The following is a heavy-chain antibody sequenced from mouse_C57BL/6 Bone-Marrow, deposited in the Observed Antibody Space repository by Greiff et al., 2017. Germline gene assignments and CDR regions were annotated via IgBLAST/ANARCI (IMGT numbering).Heavy chain of an antibody. CDR1: GYTFTSYW. V-gene: IGHV1-52*01. CDR2: IDPSDSET. D-gene: IGHD1-1*01. J-gene: IGHJ1*03. Sequence: QVQLQQPGAELVRPGSSVKLSCKASGYTFTSYWMHWVKQRPIQGLEWIGNIDPSDSETHYNQKFKDKATLTVDKSSSTAYMQLSSLTSEDSAVYYCAREGFYYGSSYGYFDVWGTGTTVTVSS. CDR3: AREGFYYGSSYGYFDV.